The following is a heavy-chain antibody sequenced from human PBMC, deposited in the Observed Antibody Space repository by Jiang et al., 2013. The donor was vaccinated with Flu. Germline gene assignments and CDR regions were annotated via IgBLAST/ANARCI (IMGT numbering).Heavy chain of an antibody. CDR2: IYWDDSK. J-gene: IGHJ4*02. CDR3: AHDSPLVSVFPFDY. V-gene: IGHV2-5*02. CDR1: GFSLSTTAVG. Sequence: KPTQTLTLTCSFSGFSLSTTAVGVGWIRQPPGKALEWLALIYWDDSKYYSPSLKNRITITKDSSKNQVVLTMTNVDPVDTATYYCAHDSPLVSVFPFDYWGRGTWSPSP. D-gene: IGHD2-8*01.